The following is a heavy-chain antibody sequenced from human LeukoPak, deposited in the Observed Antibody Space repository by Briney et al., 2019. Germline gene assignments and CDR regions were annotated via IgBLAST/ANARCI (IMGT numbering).Heavy chain of an antibody. CDR1: GFTYSSYG. CDR3: ARGHTVTTGPFDY. D-gene: IGHD4-17*01. V-gene: IGHV3-33*01. J-gene: IGHJ4*02. Sequence: PGRSLRLSCAASGFTYSSYGMHWVRQAPGKGLEWVAVIWYDGSNKYYADSVKGRFTISRDNSKNTLYLQMSSLRAEDTAVYYCARGHTVTTGPFDYWGQGTLVTVSS. CDR2: IWYDGSNK.